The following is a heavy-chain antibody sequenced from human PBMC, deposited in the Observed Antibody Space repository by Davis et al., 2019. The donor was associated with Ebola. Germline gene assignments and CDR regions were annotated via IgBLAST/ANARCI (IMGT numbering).Heavy chain of an antibody. J-gene: IGHJ4*02. Sequence: SETLSLTCAVSGGSISSGGYSWSWIRQPPGKGLEWIGYIYYSGSTNYNPSLKSRVTISVDTSKNQFSLKLSSVTAADTAVYYCARSSMTTVTSSLFDYWGQGTLVTVSS. V-gene: IGHV4-61*08. D-gene: IGHD4-17*01. CDR1: GGSISSGGYS. CDR3: ARSSMTTVTSSLFDY. CDR2: IYYSGST.